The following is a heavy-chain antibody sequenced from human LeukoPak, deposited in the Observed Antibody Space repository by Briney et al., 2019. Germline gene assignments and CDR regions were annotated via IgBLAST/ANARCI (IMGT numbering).Heavy chain of an antibody. CDR1: GYTFTSYG. CDR3: ARAREGYGSGSSPFDY. CDR2: INPNSGNT. V-gene: IGHV1-8*02. Sequence: ASVKVSCKASGYTFTSYGISWVRQAPGQGLEWMGWINPNSGNTGYAQKFQGRVTMTRNTSISTAYMELSSLRSEDTAVYYCARAREGYGSGSSPFDYWGQGTLVTVSS. D-gene: IGHD3-10*01. J-gene: IGHJ4*02.